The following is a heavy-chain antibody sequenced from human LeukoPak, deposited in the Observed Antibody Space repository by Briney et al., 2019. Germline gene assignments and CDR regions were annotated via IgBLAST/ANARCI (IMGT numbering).Heavy chain of an antibody. CDR2: ISGSGGST. D-gene: IGHD3-22*01. CDR1: GFTFSSYA. J-gene: IGHJ4*02. V-gene: IGHV3-23*01. Sequence: GGSLRLSCAASGFTFSSYAMRWVHQAPGKGREWVSAISGSGGSTYYAHSVKGRFTISRDNSKNTLSLQMNSVRAEDTAVYYCAKDRGDSSGYYSYYFDYWGQGTLVTVSS. CDR3: AKDRGDSSGYYSYYFDY.